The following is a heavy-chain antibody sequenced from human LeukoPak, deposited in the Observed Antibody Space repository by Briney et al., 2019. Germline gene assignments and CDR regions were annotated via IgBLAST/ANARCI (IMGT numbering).Heavy chain of an antibody. J-gene: IGHJ4*02. CDR3: ARIGAGSSRDY. D-gene: IGHD6-13*01. Sequence: GGSLRLSCAASGFTFSSYWMNWVRQAPGKGLEWVANIQHDGSDTYYVDSVKGRFTISRDNAKNSLYLQMNSLRAEDTAVYYCARIGAGSSRDYWGQGTLVTVSS. CDR1: GFTFSSYW. CDR2: IQHDGSDT. V-gene: IGHV3-7*04.